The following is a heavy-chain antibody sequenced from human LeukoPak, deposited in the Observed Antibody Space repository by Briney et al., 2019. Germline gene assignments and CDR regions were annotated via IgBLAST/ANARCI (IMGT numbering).Heavy chain of an antibody. J-gene: IGHJ4*02. Sequence: GSLRLSCAASGFTFSSHNMNWVRQAPGKGLEWIGSIYYSGSTYYNPSLKSRVTISVDTSKNQFSLKLSSVTAADTAVYYCATWSGTPFDYWGQGTLVTVSS. D-gene: IGHD3-3*01. V-gene: IGHV4-59*05. CDR3: ATWSGTPFDY. CDR1: GFTFSSHNMN. CDR2: IYYSGST.